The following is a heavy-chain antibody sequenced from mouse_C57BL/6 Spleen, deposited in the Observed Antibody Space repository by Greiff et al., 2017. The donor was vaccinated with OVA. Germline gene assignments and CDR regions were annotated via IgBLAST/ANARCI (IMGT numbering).Heavy chain of an antibody. CDR1: GYTFTSYW. J-gene: IGHJ1*03. V-gene: IGHV1-64*01. D-gene: IGHD1-1*01. CDR2: IHPNSGST. Sequence: VQLQQPGAELVKPGASVKLSCKASGYTFTSYWMPWVKQRPGQGLEWIGMIHPNSGSTNYNETFKSKATLTVDKSSSTAYMQPSSLTSEDSAVYYCARERDNYYGSSPHWYFDVWGTGTTVTVSS. CDR3: ARERDNYYGSSPHWYFDV.